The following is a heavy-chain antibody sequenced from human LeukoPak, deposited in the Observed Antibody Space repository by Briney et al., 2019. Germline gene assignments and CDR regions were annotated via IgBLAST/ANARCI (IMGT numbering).Heavy chain of an antibody. CDR1: GGSISSGGYS. CDR2: IYHSGST. Sequence: SETLSLTCAVSGGSISSGGYSWSWIRQPPGKGLEWIGYIYHSGSTYYNPSLKSRVTISVDRSKNQISLKLSSVTAADTAVYCCARVSKGMGAFDIWGQGTMVTVSS. CDR3: ARVSKGMGAFDI. V-gene: IGHV4-30-2*01. D-gene: IGHD3-10*01. J-gene: IGHJ3*02.